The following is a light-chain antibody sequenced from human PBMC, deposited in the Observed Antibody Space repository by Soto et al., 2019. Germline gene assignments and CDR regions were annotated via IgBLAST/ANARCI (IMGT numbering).Light chain of an antibody. V-gene: IGKV3-20*01. CDR1: QSLSDRY. Sequence: EIVLTQSPVILSLSPGEGASLFCRASQSLSDRYLSWYQHKPGQSPRLLIYGASTRVPGTPDRFSGSGSGPDYILTITRLEPEDFAVYYCQQYSGSLYTFGQGTSLEIK. J-gene: IGKJ2*01. CDR2: GAS. CDR3: QQYSGSLYT.